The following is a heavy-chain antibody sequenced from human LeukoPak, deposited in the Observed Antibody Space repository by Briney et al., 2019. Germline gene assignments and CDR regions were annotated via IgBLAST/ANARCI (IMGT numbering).Heavy chain of an antibody. Sequence: GASVKVSCKASGYTFTGYYMHWVRQTPGQGLEWMGWINPNSGGTNYAQKFQGWVTMTRDTSISTAYMELSRLRSDDTAVYYCARNVAAAGTSLGMDVWGQGTTVTVSS. CDR2: INPNSGGT. D-gene: IGHD6-13*01. CDR3: ARNVAAAGTSLGMDV. J-gene: IGHJ6*02. CDR1: GYTFTGYY. V-gene: IGHV1-2*04.